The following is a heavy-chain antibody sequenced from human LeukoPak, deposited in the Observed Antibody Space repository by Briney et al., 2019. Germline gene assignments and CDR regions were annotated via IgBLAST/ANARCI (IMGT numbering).Heavy chain of an antibody. J-gene: IGHJ4*02. D-gene: IGHD6-13*01. CDR1: GFTFSSYG. Sequence: GGSLRLSCAASGFTFSSYGMHWVRQAPGKGLEWVAVIWYDGSNKYYADSVKGRFTISRDNSKNTLYLQMNSLRAEDTAVYYCARDSSSWYYFDYWGQGTLATVSS. CDR3: ARDSSSWYYFDY. CDR2: IWYDGSNK. V-gene: IGHV3-33*01.